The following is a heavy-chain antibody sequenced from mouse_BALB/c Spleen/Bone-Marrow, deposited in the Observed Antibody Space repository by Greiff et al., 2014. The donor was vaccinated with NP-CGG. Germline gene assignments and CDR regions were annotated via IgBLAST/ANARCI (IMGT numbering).Heavy chain of an antibody. CDR1: GYTFSNYT. V-gene: IGHV1-4*02. CDR2: INPSSEYS. CDR3: AKPTVVADFDY. Sequence: VQLVESAAELARPGASVKMSCKASGYTFSNYTMHWVKQRPGQDPEWIGFINPSSEYSEYNQKFKDKTTLTADKSSSTAYMQLSSLTSEDSAVYYCAKPTVVADFDYWGQGTTLTVSS. D-gene: IGHD1-1*01. J-gene: IGHJ2*01.